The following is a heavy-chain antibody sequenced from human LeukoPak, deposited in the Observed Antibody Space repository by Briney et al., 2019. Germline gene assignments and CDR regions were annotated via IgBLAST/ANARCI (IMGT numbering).Heavy chain of an antibody. CDR3: AKGARPAPSDYYYYYMDV. Sequence: GGSLRLSCAASGFTVSSNYMSWVRQAPGKGLEWVSVIYSGGSTYYADSVKGRFTISRDNSKNTLYLQMNSLRAEDTAVYYCAKGARPAPSDYYYYYMDVWGKGTTVTVSS. CDR2: IYSGGST. V-gene: IGHV3-66*01. CDR1: GFTVSSNY. J-gene: IGHJ6*03. D-gene: IGHD6-6*01.